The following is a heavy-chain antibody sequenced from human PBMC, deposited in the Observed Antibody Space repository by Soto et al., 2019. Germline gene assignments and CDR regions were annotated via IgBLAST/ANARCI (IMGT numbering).Heavy chain of an antibody. CDR2: VYSSGAT. Sequence: SGTLSLTCTVSGDSVSNYYWGGIRQPAGRGLEWIGRVYSSGATNYNPSLNGRVTMSVDTSRNQFSLRLSSVTAADTAIYYCTKGPNWNYYYYGVDVWGQGTAV. D-gene: IGHD1-20*01. J-gene: IGHJ6*02. V-gene: IGHV4-4*07. CDR3: TKGPNWNYYYYGVDV. CDR1: GDSVSNYY.